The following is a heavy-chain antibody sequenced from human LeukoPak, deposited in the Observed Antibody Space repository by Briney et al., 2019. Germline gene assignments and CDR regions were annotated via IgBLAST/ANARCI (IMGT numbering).Heavy chain of an antibody. CDR1: GGSFSGYY. V-gene: IGHV4-34*01. CDR2: INHSGST. D-gene: IGHD2-2*03. J-gene: IGHJ4*02. CDR3: ARGRGGGGYCSSTSCYRRAHTYYFDY. Sequence: SETLSLTRAVYGGSFSGYYWSWIRQPPGKGLEWIGEINHSGSTNYNPSLKSRVTISVDTSKNQFSLKLSSVTAADTAVYYCARGRGGGGYCSSTSCYRRAHTYYFDYWGQGTLVTVSS.